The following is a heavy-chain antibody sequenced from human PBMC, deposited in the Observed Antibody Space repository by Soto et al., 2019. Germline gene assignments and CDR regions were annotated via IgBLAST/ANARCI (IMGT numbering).Heavy chain of an antibody. Sequence: GGSLRLSCGASGFSFSDHYMDWVRQAPGKGLEWVARTRNKANRYTTEYAAAVKGRFTISRDDSKNSLYLQMSSLQTEDTAVYYCARVGDYNFWSGPDYWGQGTLVTVSS. CDR1: GFSFSDHY. D-gene: IGHD3-3*01. CDR3: ARVGDYNFWSGPDY. V-gene: IGHV3-72*01. CDR2: TRNKANRYTT. J-gene: IGHJ4*02.